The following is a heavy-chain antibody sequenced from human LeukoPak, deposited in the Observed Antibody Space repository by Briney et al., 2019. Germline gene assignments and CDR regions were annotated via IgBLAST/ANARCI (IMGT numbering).Heavy chain of an antibody. J-gene: IGHJ4*02. Sequence: PSETLSLTCTVSGASISGSSYYWGWIRQPPGKGLEWIGSMYYSGNTSYNPSLQSRVSISVDTSKNQFSLKVSSVTAADTAVYYCARHFYGSGSYYTLDHWGQGTLVTVSS. D-gene: IGHD3-10*01. V-gene: IGHV4-39*07. CDR2: MYYSGNT. CDR1: GASISGSSYY. CDR3: ARHFYGSGSYYTLDH.